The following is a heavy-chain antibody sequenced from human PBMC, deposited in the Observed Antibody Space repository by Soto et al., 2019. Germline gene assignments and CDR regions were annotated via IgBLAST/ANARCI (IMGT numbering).Heavy chain of an antibody. Sequence: QVQLEQSGAEVKKPGSSVKVSCKASGGTFSTSAISWVRQAPGQGLEWMGGIMPIFRTPDYAQKFQGRVTITADESTSTDYMELSGLRSDDTAVYYCARDKDRQQLGGNHYYMLDVWGQGTTVTVSS. D-gene: IGHD1-26*01. CDR3: ARDKDRQQLGGNHYYMLDV. CDR2: IMPIFRTP. J-gene: IGHJ6*02. CDR1: GGTFSTSA. V-gene: IGHV1-69*13.